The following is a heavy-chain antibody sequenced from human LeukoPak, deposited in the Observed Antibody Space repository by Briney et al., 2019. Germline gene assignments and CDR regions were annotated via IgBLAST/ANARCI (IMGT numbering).Heavy chain of an antibody. V-gene: IGHV3-21*01. Sequence: GGSLRLSCAASGVSFSSYTMHWVRHAPGKGLEWVSSIRSSSSYIDHALSGKGRLTISRHNAQTALYLQMNSLRAEQTAVYYCARDETAHDAFDIGGQGTMVTVSP. CDR2: IRSSSSYI. CDR1: GVSFSSYT. J-gene: IGHJ3*02. D-gene: IGHD2-21*02. CDR3: ARDETAHDAFDI.